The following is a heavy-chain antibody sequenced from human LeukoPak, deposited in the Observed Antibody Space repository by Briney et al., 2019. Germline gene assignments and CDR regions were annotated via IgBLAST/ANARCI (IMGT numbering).Heavy chain of an antibody. V-gene: IGHV4-59*11. Sequence: PSETLSLTCSVSGVSLRGHYWSWIRQPPGKGLEWIGYIYYTGSTTYNPSLKSRVSMSLDTSQNQFSLRVYSVTSADTAVYYCARVTTDRYADPWGQGTLVIVSS. CDR1: GVSLRGHY. CDR2: IYYTGST. CDR3: ARVTTDRYADP. D-gene: IGHD1-1*01. J-gene: IGHJ5*02.